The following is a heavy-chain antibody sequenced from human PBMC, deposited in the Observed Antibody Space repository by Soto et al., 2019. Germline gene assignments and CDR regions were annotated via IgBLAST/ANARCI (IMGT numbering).Heavy chain of an antibody. CDR2: IYSGGST. CDR1: GFTVSSNY. V-gene: IGHV3-53*01. D-gene: IGHD3-9*01. Sequence: GSLRLSCAASGFTVSSNYMSWVRQAPGKGLEWVSVIYSGGSTYYADSVKGRFTISRDNSKNTLYLQMNSLRAEDTAVYYCARDRWYFDWSYYYYYGMDVWGQGTTVTVSS. J-gene: IGHJ6*02. CDR3: ARDRWYFDWSYYYYYGMDV.